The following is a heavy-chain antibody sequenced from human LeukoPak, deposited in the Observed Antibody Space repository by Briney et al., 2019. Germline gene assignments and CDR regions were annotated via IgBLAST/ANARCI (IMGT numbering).Heavy chain of an antibody. CDR2: INPNSGGK. V-gene: IGHV1-2*02. J-gene: IGHJ4*02. D-gene: IGHD6-25*01. CDR3: AREVIAAQD. Sequence: GASVKLSCKASGFTFSGYYMHWVRQAPGQGLEWMGCINPNSGGKNYAQTVQGRVTITRDTSNSTAYMELSRLRSDDTAVYYCAREVIAAQDWGQGTLVTVSS. CDR1: GFTFSGYY.